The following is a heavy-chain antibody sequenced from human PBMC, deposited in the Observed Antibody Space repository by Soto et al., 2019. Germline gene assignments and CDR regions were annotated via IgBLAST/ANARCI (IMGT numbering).Heavy chain of an antibody. Sequence: GASVKVSCKASGYTFTSYYMHWVRQAPGQGLEWMGIINPSGGSTSYAQKFQGRVTMTRDTSTSTVYMELSSLRSEDTAVYYCARASKVGQQLPNDYCYYGMDVWGQGTTVTVSS. J-gene: IGHJ6*02. CDR1: GYTFTSYY. V-gene: IGHV1-46*01. D-gene: IGHD6-13*01. CDR3: ARASKVGQQLPNDYCYYGMDV. CDR2: INPSGGST.